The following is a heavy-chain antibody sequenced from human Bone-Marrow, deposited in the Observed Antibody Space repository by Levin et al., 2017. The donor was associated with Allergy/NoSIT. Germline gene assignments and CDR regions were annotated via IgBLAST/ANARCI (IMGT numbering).Heavy chain of an antibody. Sequence: GESLKISCAASGFSFGDYGMHWVRQAPGKGLEWVALISYHGTNIKYADSVKGRFTISRDNSENTLYLQMNSLRGEDTAVYYCAREGSGWSFDYWGQGTLVTVSS. J-gene: IGHJ4*02. CDR1: GFSFGDYG. CDR3: AREGSGWSFDY. CDR2: ISYHGTNI. D-gene: IGHD6-19*01. V-gene: IGHV3-30*03.